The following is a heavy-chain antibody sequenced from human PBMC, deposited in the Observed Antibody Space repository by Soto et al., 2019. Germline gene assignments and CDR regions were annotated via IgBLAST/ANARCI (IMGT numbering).Heavy chain of an antibody. V-gene: IGHV5-10-1*01. CDR3: ASPQTYYYDSSGYTLDY. Sequence: PGESLKISCKGSGYSFTSYWISWVRQMPGKGLEWMGRIDPSDSYTNYSPSFQGHVTISADKSISTAYLQWSSLKASDTAMYYCASPQTYYYDSSGYTLDYWGQGTLVTVSS. CDR1: GYSFTSYW. J-gene: IGHJ4*02. D-gene: IGHD3-22*01. CDR2: IDPSDSYT.